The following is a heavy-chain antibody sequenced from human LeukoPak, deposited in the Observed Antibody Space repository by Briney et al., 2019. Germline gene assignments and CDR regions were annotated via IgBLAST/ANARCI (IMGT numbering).Heavy chain of an antibody. CDR2: FDPEDGET. D-gene: IGHD3-22*01. J-gene: IGHJ4*02. Sequence: ASVTVSCTVSGYTLTELSMHWVRQAPGKGLEWMGGFDPEDGETIYAQKFQGRVTMTEDTSTDTAYMELSSLRSEDTAVYYCATDDSSGYYYYYWGQGTLVTVSS. CDR1: GYTLTELS. CDR3: ATDDSSGYYYYY. V-gene: IGHV1-24*01.